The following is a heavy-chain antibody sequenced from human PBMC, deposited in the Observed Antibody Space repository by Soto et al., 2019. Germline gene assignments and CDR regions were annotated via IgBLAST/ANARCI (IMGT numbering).Heavy chain of an antibody. V-gene: IGHV1-8*01. CDR1: GYTFTSYD. Sequence: ASVKVSCKASGYTFTSYDINWVRQVTGQGLEWMGWMNPNSGNTGYAQKFQGRVTMTRNTSISTAYMELSSLRSEDTAVYYCARDGIAAAGTPNHYYYYYYYMDVWGKGTTVTVSS. J-gene: IGHJ6*03. D-gene: IGHD6-13*01. CDR3: ARDGIAAAGTPNHYYYYYYYMDV. CDR2: MNPNSGNT.